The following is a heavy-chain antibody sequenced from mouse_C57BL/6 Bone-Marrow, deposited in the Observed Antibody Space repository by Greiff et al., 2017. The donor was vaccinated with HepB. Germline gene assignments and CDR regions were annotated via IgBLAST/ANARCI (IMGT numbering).Heavy chain of an antibody. CDR3: ARSSTEFDY. CDR2: IDPSDSYT. J-gene: IGHJ2*01. Sequence: QVQLQQPGAELVMPGASVKLSCKASGYTFTSYWMHWVKQSPGQGLEWIGEIDPSDSYTNYNQKFKGKSTLTVDKSSSTAYMQLSSLTSEDSAVYYCARSSTEFDYWGQGTTLTVSS. D-gene: IGHD1-1*01. CDR1: GYTFTSYW. V-gene: IGHV1-69*01.